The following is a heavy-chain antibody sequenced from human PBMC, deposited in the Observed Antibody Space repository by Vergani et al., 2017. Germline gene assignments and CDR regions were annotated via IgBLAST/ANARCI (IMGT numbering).Heavy chain of an antibody. CDR1: GFPLSTSGVG. V-gene: IGHV2-5*02. J-gene: IGHJ4*02. CDR3: AHSIEQWLDFDY. CDR2: IYWDDDK. Sequence: QITLKESGPTLVKPTQTLTLTCTFSGFPLSTSGVGVGWIRQPPGKALEWLALIYWDDDKRYSPSLKSRLTITKDTSKNQVVLTMTNMDPVDTATDYCAHSIEQWLDFDYWGQGTLVTVSS. D-gene: IGHD6-19*01.